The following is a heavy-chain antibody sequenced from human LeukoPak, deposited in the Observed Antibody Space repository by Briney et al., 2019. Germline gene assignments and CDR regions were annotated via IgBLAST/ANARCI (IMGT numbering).Heavy chain of an antibody. D-gene: IGHD3-22*01. CDR3: ARDGYYDSSGYYF. V-gene: IGHV3-53*01. CDR2: IYSGGST. J-gene: IGHJ4*02. Sequence: SGGSLRLSCAASGFTVSSNYMSWVRQAPGKGLEWVSVIYSGGSTYYADSVKGRFTISRDNPKNTLYLQMNSLRAEDTAVYYCARDGYYDSSGYYFWGQGTLVTVSS. CDR1: GFTVSSNY.